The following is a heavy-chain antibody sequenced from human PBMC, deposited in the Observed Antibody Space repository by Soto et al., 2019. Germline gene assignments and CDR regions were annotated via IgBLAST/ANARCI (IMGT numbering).Heavy chain of an antibody. Sequence: QVQLQQWGAGLLKPSETLSLTCAVYGGSFSGYYWSWIRQPPGKGLEWIGEINHSGSTNYNPSLKSRVTISVDTSKNQFSLKLSSVTAADTAVYYCRVRYYDFWSGYYKFDYWGQGTLVTVSS. J-gene: IGHJ4*02. CDR1: GGSFSGYY. CDR3: RVRYYDFWSGYYKFDY. D-gene: IGHD3-3*01. V-gene: IGHV4-34*01. CDR2: INHSGST.